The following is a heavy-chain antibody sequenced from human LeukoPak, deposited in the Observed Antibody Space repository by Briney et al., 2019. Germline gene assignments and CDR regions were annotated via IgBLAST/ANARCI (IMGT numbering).Heavy chain of an antibody. V-gene: IGHV4-4*02. Sequence: SETLSLTCAVSGGSISSSNWWSWVRQPPGKGLEWIGEIYHSGSTNYNPSLKSRITISVDKSKNQFSLKLSSVTAADTAVYYCARDPNGSGWFDYWGQGTLVTVSS. CDR3: ARDPNGSGWFDY. CDR1: GGSISSSNW. J-gene: IGHJ5*01. D-gene: IGHD6-19*01. CDR2: IYHSGST.